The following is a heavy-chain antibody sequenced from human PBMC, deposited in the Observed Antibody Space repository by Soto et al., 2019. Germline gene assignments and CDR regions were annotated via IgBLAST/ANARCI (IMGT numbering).Heavy chain of an antibody. CDR1: GFTFSSYG. D-gene: IGHD3-3*01. CDR3: AKDGQNYYDFWSGYPTGGMDV. Sequence: AGSLRLSCAASGFTFSSYGMHWVRQAPGKGLEWVAVISYDGSNKYYADSVKGRFTISRDNSKNTLYLQMNSLRAEDTAVYYCAKDGQNYYDFWSGYPTGGMDVWGQGTTVTVSS. V-gene: IGHV3-30*18. CDR2: ISYDGSNK. J-gene: IGHJ6*02.